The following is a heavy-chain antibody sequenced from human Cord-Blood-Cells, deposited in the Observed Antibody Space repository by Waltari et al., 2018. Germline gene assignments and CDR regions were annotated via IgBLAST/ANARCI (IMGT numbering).Heavy chain of an antibody. CDR1: GFTFSSYG. V-gene: IGHV3-30*02. Sequence: QVQLVESGGGVVQPGGSLRLSCAASGFTFSSYGMHWVRQAPGKGLEWVAFIRYDESNKYYADSVQGRFTISRENSKNTLYLQRNRLGAEDTAVYYCAKEMAYCSSTSCYTAFDYWGQGTLVTGSS. CDR3: AKEMAYCSSTSCYTAFDY. D-gene: IGHD2-2*02. CDR2: IRYDESNK. J-gene: IGHJ4*02.